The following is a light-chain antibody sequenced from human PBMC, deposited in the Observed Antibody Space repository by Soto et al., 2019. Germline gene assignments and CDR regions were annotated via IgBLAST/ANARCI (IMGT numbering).Light chain of an antibody. V-gene: IGKV3-11*01. CDR3: QQRSNWPPGFT. CDR2: DAS. Sequence: EIVLTQSPATLSLSPGERATLSCRASQSVSSYLMWYQQKPGQAPRLLIYDASNRAAGIPARFSGSGSGTDFTLTISSLEPEDFAVYYCQQRSNWPPGFTFGPGTRVAIK. CDR1: QSVSSY. J-gene: IGKJ3*01.